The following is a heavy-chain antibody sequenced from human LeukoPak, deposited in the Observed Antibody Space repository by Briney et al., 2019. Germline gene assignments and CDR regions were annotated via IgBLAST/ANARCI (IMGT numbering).Heavy chain of an antibody. CDR2: ISYDGSNK. CDR3: ARDSDYYGSGSYYSLGMDV. D-gene: IGHD3-10*01. J-gene: IGHJ6*04. V-gene: IGHV3-30*04. Sequence: GGSLRLSCAASGFTFSSCAMHWVRQAPGKGLEWVAVISYDGSNKYYADSVKGRFTISRDNSKNTLYLQMNSLRAEDTAVYYCARDSDYYGSGSYYSLGMDVWGKGTTVTVSS. CDR1: GFTFSSCA.